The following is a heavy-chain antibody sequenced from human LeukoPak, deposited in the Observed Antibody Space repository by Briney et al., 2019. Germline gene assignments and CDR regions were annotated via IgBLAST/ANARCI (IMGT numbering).Heavy chain of an antibody. Sequence: ASVKVSCKASGYTFTSYAMHWVRQAPGQRLEWMGWNNAGNGNTKYSQKLQGRVTLTRDTSASTAYMELTSLRSEDTAVYYCARDLTGRFGELLYSFDYWGQGTLVTVSS. J-gene: IGHJ4*02. CDR1: GYTFTSYA. D-gene: IGHD3-10*01. V-gene: IGHV1-3*01. CDR3: ARDLTGRFGELLYSFDY. CDR2: NNAGNGNT.